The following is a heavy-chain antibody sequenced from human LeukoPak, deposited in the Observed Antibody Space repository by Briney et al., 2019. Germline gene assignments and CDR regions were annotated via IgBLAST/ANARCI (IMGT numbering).Heavy chain of an antibody. Sequence: GGSLRLSCAASGFTFSSYAVGWVRQAPGKGLEWVSAISDSGVSTYYADSVKGRFTISRDNSKNTLYLQMNSLRAEDTAVYYCAKRRGNTVTLWYFDFWGQGTLVTVSS. CDR1: GFTFSSYA. CDR2: ISDSGVST. V-gene: IGHV3-23*01. D-gene: IGHD4-11*01. CDR3: AKRRGNTVTLWYFDF. J-gene: IGHJ4*02.